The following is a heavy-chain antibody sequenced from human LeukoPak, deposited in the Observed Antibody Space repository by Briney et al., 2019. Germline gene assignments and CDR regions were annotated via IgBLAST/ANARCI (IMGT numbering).Heavy chain of an antibody. CDR3: ARGLVGATGDAFDM. V-gene: IGHV3-53*01. J-gene: IGHJ3*02. Sequence: PGGSLRLSCAASGFTVSSKYMSWVRQAPGKGLEWVSVIYSGGSTYYADSVEGRFTISRDNSKNTLFLQMNSLRAEDTAVYYCARGLVGATGDAFDMWGQGTMVTVSS. CDR2: IYSGGST. D-gene: IGHD1-26*01. CDR1: GFTVSSKY.